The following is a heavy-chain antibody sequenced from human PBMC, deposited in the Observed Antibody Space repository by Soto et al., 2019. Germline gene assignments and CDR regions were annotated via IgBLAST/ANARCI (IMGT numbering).Heavy chain of an antibody. Sequence: PSETLSLTCAVYGGSFSGYYWSWIRQPPGKGLEWIGEINHSGSTNYNPSLKSRVTISVDTSKNQFSLKLSSVTAADTAVYYCARKEATYYFDSSGLPKTNSGYFDLWGRGTLVTVS. D-gene: IGHD3-22*01. CDR3: ARKEATYYFDSSGLPKTNSGYFDL. V-gene: IGHV4-34*01. J-gene: IGHJ2*01. CDR1: GGSFSGYY. CDR2: INHSGST.